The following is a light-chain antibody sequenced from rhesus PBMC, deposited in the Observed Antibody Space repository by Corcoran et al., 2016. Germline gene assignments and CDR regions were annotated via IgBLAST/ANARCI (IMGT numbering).Light chain of an antibody. Sequence: DIQMTQSPSSLSASVGDRVTITCRASENVNNYLHWYQQKQGKAPKILIYKASPLQSGVPSRFSGSGYGTDFTLTISSLQPEAFATSYCHHSYVTPFTFGPGTKLDIK. CDR3: HHSYVTPFT. V-gene: IGKV1-74*01. CDR1: ENVNNY. CDR2: KAS. J-gene: IGKJ3*01.